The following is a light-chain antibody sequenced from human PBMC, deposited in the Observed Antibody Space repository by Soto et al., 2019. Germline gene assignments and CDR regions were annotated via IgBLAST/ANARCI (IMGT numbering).Light chain of an antibody. CDR1: QSVSTN. CDR3: QQDEERPPNLS. V-gene: IGKV3-15*01. J-gene: IGKJ4*01. CDR2: AAS. Sequence: EIVMPQSPATLSVSPGERATLSCRASQSVSTNLAWYQQNPGQAPRLLIYAASVRATGIPARFSGSGSGTEFTLTISSLHSEDCAVYYCQQDEERPPNLSCGGGTNVEIK.